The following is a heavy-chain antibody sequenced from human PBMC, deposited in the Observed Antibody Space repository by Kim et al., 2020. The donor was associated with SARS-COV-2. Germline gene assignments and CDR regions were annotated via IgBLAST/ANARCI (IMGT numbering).Heavy chain of an antibody. Sequence: SETLSLTCTVSGGSISHYYWSWIRQPAGKGLEWIGHFYINGNTNYNPSLRSRVTMSVDAPKNQFSLKLSSVTAADTAFYYCARVGGSPLGAFVIWDYGTMVTVSS. CDR1: GGSISHYY. V-gene: IGHV4-4*07. D-gene: IGHD1-26*01. CDR2: FYINGNT. J-gene: IGHJ3*02. CDR3: ARVGGSPLGAFVI.